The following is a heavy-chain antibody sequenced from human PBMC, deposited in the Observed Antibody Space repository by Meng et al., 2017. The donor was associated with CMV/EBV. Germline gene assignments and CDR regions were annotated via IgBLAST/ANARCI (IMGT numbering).Heavy chain of an antibody. CDR3: ARGGIAAAGLH. Sequence: QLQLQDAGPGLVKPSETLSLTCTGSGGSISSSGYYWGWIRQPPGKGLEWIGSIYYSGSTYYNPSLKSRVTISVDTSKNQFSLKLSSVTAADTAVYYCARGGIAAAGLHWGQGTLVTVSS. J-gene: IGHJ4*02. CDR1: GGSISSSGYY. V-gene: IGHV4-39*07. CDR2: IYYSGST. D-gene: IGHD6-13*01.